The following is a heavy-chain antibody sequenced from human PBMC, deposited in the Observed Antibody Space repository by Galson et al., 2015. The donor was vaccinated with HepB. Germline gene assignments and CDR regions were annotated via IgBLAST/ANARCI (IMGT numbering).Heavy chain of an antibody. V-gene: IGHV1-46*01. CDR3: ARGEHAFDI. CDR1: GNTFSNYH. CDR2: INRSVGTT. Sequence: SVKVFCKASGNTFSNYHMHWVRQAPGQGLEWMGVINRSVGTTNYAQKFQGRVTMTRDASTNTVYMELSSLRSDDTAVYYCARGEHAFDIWGQGTMVTVSS. J-gene: IGHJ3*02.